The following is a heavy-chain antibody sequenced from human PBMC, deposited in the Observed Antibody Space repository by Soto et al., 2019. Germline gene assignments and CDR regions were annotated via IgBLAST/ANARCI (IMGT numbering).Heavy chain of an antibody. CDR2: ISNVGGNP. D-gene: IGHD3-10*01. J-gene: IGHJ5*02. Sequence: QVLLVESGGGVVQPGRSLRLSCAASGFTLSGSVIHWVRQAPGKGLEWVALISNVGGNPQYADSVKGRLTISTDNSKNTVYLQIDSLKTEDTAVYHCAKERGSSGRAGWFEPWGQGTLVTVSS. CDR1: GFTLSGSV. V-gene: IGHV3-30-3*02. CDR3: AKERGSSGRAGWFEP.